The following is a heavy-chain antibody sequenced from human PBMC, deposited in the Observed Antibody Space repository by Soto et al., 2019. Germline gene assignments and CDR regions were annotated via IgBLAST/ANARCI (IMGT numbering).Heavy chain of an antibody. D-gene: IGHD3-9*01. Sequence: QVQLVQSGAEVRKPGSSLKVSCKVSGGTLSSYTITWVRQAPGQGLEWMGRIIPMFGIGNYGQKFQGRVTITADKSTNTAYMELSSLRSEDTAVYYCARYDIGYGMDVWGQGTTVTVSS. J-gene: IGHJ6*02. V-gene: IGHV1-69*02. CDR3: ARYDIGYGMDV. CDR1: GGTLSSYT. CDR2: IIPMFGIG.